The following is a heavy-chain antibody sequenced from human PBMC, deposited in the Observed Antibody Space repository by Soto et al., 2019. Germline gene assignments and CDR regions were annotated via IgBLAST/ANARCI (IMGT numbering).Heavy chain of an antibody. CDR2: ISYDGSNK. D-gene: IGHD3-22*01. Sequence: GGSLSLSCAASGFTFSSYGMHWVRQAPGKGLEWVAVISYDGSNKYYADSVKGRFTISRDNSKNTLYLQMNSLRAEDTAVYYCAKVLTNYYDSSGYTDYWGQGTLVTVAS. J-gene: IGHJ4*02. V-gene: IGHV3-30*18. CDR3: AKVLTNYYDSSGYTDY. CDR1: GFTFSSYG.